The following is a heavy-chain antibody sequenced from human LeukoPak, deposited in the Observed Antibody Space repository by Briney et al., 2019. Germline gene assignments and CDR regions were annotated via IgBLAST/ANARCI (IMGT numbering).Heavy chain of an antibody. CDR2: IKNKTNGGTT. D-gene: IGHD1-26*01. Sequence: GGSLRLSCAASGFTLSNAYMSWVRQAPGKGLEWVGRIKNKTNGGTTDYAAPVKGRFTISRDDSKNTLYLQMNSLKTEDTAVYYCTTTIVGVTTWFDPWGQGALVTVSS. CDR1: GFTLSNAY. J-gene: IGHJ5*02. V-gene: IGHV3-15*01. CDR3: TTTIVGVTTWFDP.